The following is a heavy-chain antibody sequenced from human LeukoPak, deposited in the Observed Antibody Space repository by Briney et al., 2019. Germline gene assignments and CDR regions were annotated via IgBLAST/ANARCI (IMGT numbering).Heavy chain of an antibody. D-gene: IGHD1-7*01. V-gene: IGHV3-23*01. CDR2: ISGSGGST. CDR1: GFTFSSYA. Sequence: HPGGSLRLSCAASGFTFSSYAMSWVRQAPGKGLEWVSAISGSGGSTYYADSVKGRFTISRDNAKNSLYLQMNSLRAEDTAVYYCARVELAPYYYYMDVWGKGTTVTVSS. CDR3: ARVELAPYYYYMDV. J-gene: IGHJ6*03.